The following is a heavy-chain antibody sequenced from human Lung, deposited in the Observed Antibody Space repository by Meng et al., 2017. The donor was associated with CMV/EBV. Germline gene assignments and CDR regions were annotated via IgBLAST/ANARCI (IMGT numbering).Heavy chain of an antibody. V-gene: IGHV1-2*02. D-gene: IGHD1-26*01. CDR3: ARFGGAPVGSTPPDY. CDR2: INPSSGVT. Sequence: SVXVSXXTSGYTFSASQMHWIRQDPGHGLEWMGWINPSSGVTRSAPKYQGRVTMTSDRYSTAYLELTSLTSDDTAFYYCARFGGAPVGSTPPDYWGQGTLVTVSS. J-gene: IGHJ4*02. CDR1: GYTFSASQ.